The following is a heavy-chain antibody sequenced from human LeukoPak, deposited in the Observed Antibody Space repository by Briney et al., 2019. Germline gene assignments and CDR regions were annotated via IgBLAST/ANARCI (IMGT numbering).Heavy chain of an antibody. CDR2: INPNNGGT. D-gene: IGHD3-16*01. J-gene: IGHJ4*02. CDR3: AGGIARYSSSCFDY. CDR1: GYTFTDHY. V-gene: IGHV1-2*02. Sequence: GASVKVSCKASGYTFTDHYIHWVRQAPGQGLEWVGWINPNNGGTYYAQKSQGRVTMTRDTSIGTAYMELSRLKSDDTAVYYCAGGIARYSSSCFDYWGQGALVTVSS.